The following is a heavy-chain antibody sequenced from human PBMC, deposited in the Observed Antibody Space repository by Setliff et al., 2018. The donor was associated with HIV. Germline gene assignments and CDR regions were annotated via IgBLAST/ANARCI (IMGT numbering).Heavy chain of an antibody. J-gene: IGHJ4*02. D-gene: IGHD2-2*01. CDR1: GDSISTGYYY. Sequence: SETLSLTCTVSGDSISTGYYYWSWIRQPAGKGLEWIGRIHTLGGTKYNSSLESRVTMSLDTSRNQFSLKLNSVTAADSAVYFCTRDRYANGWLYFDYWGPGILVTVSS. CDR3: TRDRYANGWLYFDY. V-gene: IGHV4-61*02. CDR2: IHTLGGT.